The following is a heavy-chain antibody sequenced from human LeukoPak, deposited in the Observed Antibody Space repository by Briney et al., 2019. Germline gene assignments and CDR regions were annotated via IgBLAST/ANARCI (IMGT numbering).Heavy chain of an antibody. CDR3: ARGRLKGYCSGGSCYSTRYYFDY. J-gene: IGHJ4*02. Sequence: SETLSLTCAVYGGSFSGYYWSWIRQPPGKGLEWIGEINHSGSTNYNPSLKSRVTISVDTSKNQFSLKLSSVPAADTAVYYCARGRLKGYCSGGSCYSTRYYFDYWGQGTLVTVSS. V-gene: IGHV4-34*01. D-gene: IGHD2-15*01. CDR2: INHSGST. CDR1: GGSFSGYY.